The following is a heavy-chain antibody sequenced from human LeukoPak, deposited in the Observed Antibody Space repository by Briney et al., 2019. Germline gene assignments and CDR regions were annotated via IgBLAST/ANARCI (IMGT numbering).Heavy chain of an antibody. Sequence: GRSLRLSCAPSGFTFSSYAMHWVRQAPGKGLEWVAVISYDGSNKYYADSVKGRFTISRDNSKNTLYLQMNSLRAEDTAVYYCARAKNSIAAAGDYWGQGTLVTVSS. CDR3: ARAKNSIAAAGDY. J-gene: IGHJ4*02. CDR1: GFTFSSYA. D-gene: IGHD6-13*01. CDR2: ISYDGSNK. V-gene: IGHV3-30*04.